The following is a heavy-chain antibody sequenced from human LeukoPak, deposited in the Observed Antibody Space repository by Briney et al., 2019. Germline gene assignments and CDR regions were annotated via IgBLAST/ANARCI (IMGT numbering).Heavy chain of an antibody. J-gene: IGHJ4*02. Sequence: PSETLSLTCTVSGGSISSGDYYWSWIRQPPGKGLEWIGYIYYSGSTYYNPSLKSRVSISVDTPKNQFSLKLSSVTAADTAVYYCARGLIEVYGGNSGDNFDYWGQGTLVTVSS. D-gene: IGHD4-23*01. CDR2: IYYSGST. V-gene: IGHV4-30-4*01. CDR1: GGSISSGDYY. CDR3: ARGLIEVYGGNSGDNFDY.